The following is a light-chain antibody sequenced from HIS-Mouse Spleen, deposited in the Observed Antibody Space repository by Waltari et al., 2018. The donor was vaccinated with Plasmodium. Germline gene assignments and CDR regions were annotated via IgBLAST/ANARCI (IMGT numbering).Light chain of an antibody. CDR3: QQANSFPRT. Sequence: DIQMTQSPSSVSASVGDRVTITCRASPGITSWLAWYQQKPGQAPKLLIYAACSWQSGVRTRFSGSGSGADFTLTNSSLQPEDFATYYCQQANSFPRTFGGGTKVEIK. CDR2: AAC. V-gene: IGKV1-12*01. J-gene: IGKJ4*01. CDR1: PGITSW.